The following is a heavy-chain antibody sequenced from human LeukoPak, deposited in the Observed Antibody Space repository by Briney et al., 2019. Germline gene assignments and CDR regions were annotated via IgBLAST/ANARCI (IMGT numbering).Heavy chain of an antibody. V-gene: IGHV3-23*01. CDR3: ARDLYGDPEDV. J-gene: IGHJ6*04. CDR1: GFTFSSYA. Sequence: GGSLRLSCAASGFTFSSYAMSWVRQAPGKGLEWVSAISGSGGSTYYADSVKGRFTISRDNAKNSLYLQMNSLRAEDTAVYYCARDLYGDPEDVWGKGTTVTVSS. D-gene: IGHD4-17*01. CDR2: ISGSGGST.